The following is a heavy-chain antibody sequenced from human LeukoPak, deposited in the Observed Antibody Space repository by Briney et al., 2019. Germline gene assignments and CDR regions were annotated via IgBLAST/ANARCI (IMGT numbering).Heavy chain of an antibody. CDR2: IRFDGSNT. V-gene: IGHV3-30*02. Sequence: GGSLRLSCAASGFTFSSYGMHWVRQAPGRGLEWVAFIRFDGSNTYYADSVKGRFTISRDNSKNTLYLQMNSLRAEDTAAYYCAKSSSDYYFYYMDVWGKGTTVTVSS. CDR1: GFTFSSYG. J-gene: IGHJ6*03. D-gene: IGHD6-6*01. CDR3: AKSSSDYYFYYMDV.